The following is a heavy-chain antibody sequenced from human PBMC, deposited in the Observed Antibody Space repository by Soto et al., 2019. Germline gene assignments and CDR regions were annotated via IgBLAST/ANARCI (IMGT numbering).Heavy chain of an antibody. Sequence: QLQLQESGPGLVKPSETLSLTCIVSGGSISRSNYNWGWIRQTPGKGLEWIGSIFYNGNTYYNPSLQSRVFISADTSKNQFSLDLPSVTAADTAVYYCARNAYQLPNFSYYYGMDVWGHGTTVTVSS. D-gene: IGHD2-2*01. CDR1: GGSISRSNYN. CDR2: IFYNGNT. V-gene: IGHV4-39*01. CDR3: ARNAYQLPNFSYYYGMDV. J-gene: IGHJ6*02.